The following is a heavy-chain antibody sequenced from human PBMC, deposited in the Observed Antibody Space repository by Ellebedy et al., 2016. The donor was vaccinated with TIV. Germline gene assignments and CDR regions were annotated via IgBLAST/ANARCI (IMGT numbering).Heavy chain of an antibody. D-gene: IGHD4-17*01. Sequence: MPSETLSLTCAVSGGSISTGNYAWTWIRQPPGKGLEWIGYIYHSGTTYYNPSLKSRVTISLDKSDNQFSLKLSSVTAADTAVYYCARRTVTTGDFDSWGQGTLVTVSS. CDR2: IYHSGTT. CDR1: GGSISTGNYA. V-gene: IGHV4-30-2*01. J-gene: IGHJ4*02. CDR3: ARRTVTTGDFDS.